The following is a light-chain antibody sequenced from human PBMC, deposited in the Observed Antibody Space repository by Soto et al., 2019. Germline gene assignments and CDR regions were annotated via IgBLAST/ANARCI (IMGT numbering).Light chain of an antibody. CDR1: SSDVGSNNL. V-gene: IGLV2-23*01. CDR3: SSYAGNYNPV. J-gene: IGLJ1*01. CDR2: EGS. Sequence: QSVLTQAASVSGSPGQSITISCTGTSSDVGSNNLVSWYQQQPGKAPKLVIYEGSKRPSGVSNRFSGSKSGNTASLTISGLQAEDEADYYCSSYAGNYNPVFGTGTKVTVL.